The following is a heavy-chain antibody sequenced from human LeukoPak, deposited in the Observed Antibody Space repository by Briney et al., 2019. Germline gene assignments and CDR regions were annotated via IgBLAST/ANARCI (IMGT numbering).Heavy chain of an antibody. CDR1: GGSISSYY. J-gene: IGHJ4*02. D-gene: IGHD1-26*01. CDR3: ARHGSGSYGSFDY. CDR2: IYYSGST. Sequence: SETLSLTCTVSGGSISSYYWSWIRQPPGKGLEWIGHIYYSGSTNYNPSLKSRVTISVDTSKNQFSLKLSSVTAADTAVYYCARHGSGSYGSFDYWGQGTLVTVSS. V-gene: IGHV4-59*01.